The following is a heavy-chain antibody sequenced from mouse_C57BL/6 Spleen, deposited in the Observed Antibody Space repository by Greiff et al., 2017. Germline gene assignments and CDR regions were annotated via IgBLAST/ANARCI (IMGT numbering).Heavy chain of an antibody. D-gene: IGHD2-3*01. J-gene: IGHJ4*01. Sequence: VQLQQSGTVLARPGASVKMSCKTSGYTFTSYWMHWVKQRPGQGLEWIGAIYPGNSDTSYNQKLKGKAKLTAVTSASTASMELSSLTNEDSAVYYCTRGGIYDSYPMDYWGQGTSVTVSS. CDR1: GYTFTSYW. CDR3: TRGGIYDSYPMDY. V-gene: IGHV1-5*01. CDR2: IYPGNSDT.